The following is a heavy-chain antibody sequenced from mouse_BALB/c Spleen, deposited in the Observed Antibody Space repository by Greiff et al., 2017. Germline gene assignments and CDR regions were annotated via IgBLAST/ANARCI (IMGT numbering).Heavy chain of an antibody. Sequence: EVKLMESGPGLVKPSQSLSLTCTVTGYSITSDYAWNWIRQFPGNKLEWMGYISYSGSTSYNPSLKSRISITRDTSKNQFFLQLNSVTTEDTATYYCARFGGNPFYAMDYWGQGTSVTVSS. D-gene: IGHD2-1*01. CDR3: ARFGGNPFYAMDY. V-gene: IGHV3-2*02. CDR2: ISYSGST. J-gene: IGHJ4*01. CDR1: GYSITSDYA.